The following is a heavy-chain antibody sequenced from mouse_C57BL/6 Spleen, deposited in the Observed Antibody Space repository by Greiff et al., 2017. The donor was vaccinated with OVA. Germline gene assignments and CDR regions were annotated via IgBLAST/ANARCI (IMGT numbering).Heavy chain of an antibody. J-gene: IGHJ3*01. CDR3: TAGNAWFAY. CDR1: GFTFSNYW. D-gene: IGHD2-1*01. CDR2: IRLKSDNYAT. Sequence: EVMLVESGGGLVQPGGSMKLSCVASGFTFSNYWMNWVRQSPEKGLEWVAQIRLKSDNYATHYAESVKGRFTISRDDSKSSVYLQMNNLRAEDTGIYYCTAGNAWFAYWGQGTLVTVSA. V-gene: IGHV6-3*01.